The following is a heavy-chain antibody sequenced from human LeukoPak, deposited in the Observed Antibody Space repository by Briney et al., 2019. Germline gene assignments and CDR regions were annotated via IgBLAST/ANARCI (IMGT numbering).Heavy chain of an antibody. Sequence: GGSLRLSCAASGFSFTTYWMNWVRQGPGGRLEWVANISPDGSGEYYRDSVRGRFSISRDNAKESLYLQVNNVRADDSGIYYCSGRDSSRNPWAYWGQGTQVSVS. CDR2: ISPDGSGE. CDR1: GFSFTTYW. J-gene: IGHJ4*02. D-gene: IGHD2-2*01. V-gene: IGHV3-7*02. CDR3: SGRDSSRNPWAY.